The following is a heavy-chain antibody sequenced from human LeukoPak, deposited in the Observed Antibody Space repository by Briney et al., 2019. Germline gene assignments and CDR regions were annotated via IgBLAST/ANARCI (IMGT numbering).Heavy chain of an antibody. Sequence: PGGSLRLSCAASGFTFSSYSMNWVRQAPGKGLEWVSSIATSSDYIYYAGSLKGRFTISRDNAKNSLYLHMNSLRPDDTAVYYCARGRSITILRGVAISDGFDIWGQGTKVTVS. V-gene: IGHV3-21*06. CDR1: GFTFSSYS. CDR3: ARGRSITILRGVAISDGFDI. J-gene: IGHJ3*02. CDR2: IATSSDYI. D-gene: IGHD3-10*01.